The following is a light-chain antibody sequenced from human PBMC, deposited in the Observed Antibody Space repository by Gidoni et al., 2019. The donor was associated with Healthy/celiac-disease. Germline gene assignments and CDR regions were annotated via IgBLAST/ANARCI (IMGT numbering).Light chain of an antibody. J-gene: IGKJ1*01. CDR1: QSVLYSSNNKNY. V-gene: IGKV4-1*01. CDR3: QQYYSTPQT. Sequence: DIVMTQSPDSLAVSLGERATINSKSSQSVLYSSNNKNYLAWYQQKPGQPPKLLIYWASTRESGVPDRFSGSGSGTDFTLTISSLQAEDVAVYYCQQYYSTPQTFGQXTKVEIK. CDR2: WAS.